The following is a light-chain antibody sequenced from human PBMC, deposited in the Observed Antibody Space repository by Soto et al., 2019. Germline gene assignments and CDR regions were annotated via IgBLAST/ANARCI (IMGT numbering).Light chain of an antibody. CDR2: GNS. Sequence: QSVLPQPPSVSGAPGQRVPISCTGSSSNIGAGYDVHWYQQLPGRAPKLLIYGNSNRPSGVPDRFSGSKSGTSASLAITGLQAEDEADYYCQSYDSGLSSYVFGTGTKLTVL. CDR1: SSNIGAGYD. J-gene: IGLJ1*01. CDR3: QSYDSGLSSYV. V-gene: IGLV1-40*01.